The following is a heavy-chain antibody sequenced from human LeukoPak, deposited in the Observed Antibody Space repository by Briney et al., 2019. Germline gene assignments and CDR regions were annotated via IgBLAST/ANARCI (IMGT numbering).Heavy chain of an antibody. Sequence: SETLSLTCTVSSASITNYYWSWIRQPPGKGLEYIGHIYYTGTTDYNPSLKSRVTISVDTSKNQFSLKLSSVTAADTAVYYCARARRGGVVTTLFDYWGQGTLVTVSS. CDR3: ARARRGGVVTTLFDY. J-gene: IGHJ4*02. CDR1: SASITNYY. V-gene: IGHV4-59*12. CDR2: IYYTGTT. D-gene: IGHD3-3*01.